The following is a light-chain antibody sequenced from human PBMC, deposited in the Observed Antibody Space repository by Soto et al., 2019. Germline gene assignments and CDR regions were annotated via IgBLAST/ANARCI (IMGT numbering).Light chain of an antibody. Sequence: EILMTQSPATLSVSPGERATLSCRASQSVSSNLAWYQHKPGQAPRLLIYGASTRATGVPARFSGSGSGTEFTLTSSSLQSEDFASYYCQQYDNWPPLTFGGGTKVEIK. J-gene: IGKJ4*01. CDR3: QQYDNWPPLT. CDR2: GAS. CDR1: QSVSSN. V-gene: IGKV3-15*01.